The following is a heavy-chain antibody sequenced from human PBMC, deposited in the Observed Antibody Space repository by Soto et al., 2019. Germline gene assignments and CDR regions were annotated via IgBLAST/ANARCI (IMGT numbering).Heavy chain of an antibody. CDR2: IWYDGSNK. V-gene: IGHV3-33*01. D-gene: IGHD3-9*01. CDR1: GFTFSSYG. J-gene: IGHJ4*02. Sequence: QVQLVESGGGVVQPGRSLRLSCAASGFTFSSYGMHWVRQAPGKGLEWVAVIWYDGSNKYYADSVKGRFTISRDNSKNTLYLQMNSLRAEDTAVYYSARDPAYYDMLYYFDYWGQGTLVTVSS. CDR3: ARDPAYYDMLYYFDY.